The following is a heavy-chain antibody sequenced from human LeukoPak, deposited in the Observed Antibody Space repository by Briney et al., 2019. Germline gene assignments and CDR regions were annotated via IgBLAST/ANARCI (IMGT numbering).Heavy chain of an antibody. V-gene: IGHV3-48*03. D-gene: IGHD3-3*01. CDR1: GFPFSSYE. CDR2: ISSSGSTI. Sequence: QPGGSLRLSCAASGFPFSSYEMNWVRQAPGKGLEWVSYISSSGSTIYYADSVKGRFTISRDNAKNSLYLQMNSLRAEDTAVYYCARDGVVVMIPHYFDYWGQGTLVTVSS. CDR3: ARDGVVVMIPHYFDY. J-gene: IGHJ4*02.